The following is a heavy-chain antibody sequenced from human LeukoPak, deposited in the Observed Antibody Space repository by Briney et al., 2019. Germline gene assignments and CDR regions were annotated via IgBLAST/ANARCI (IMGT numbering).Heavy chain of an antibody. CDR2: IYYSGST. D-gene: IGHD6-13*01. V-gene: IGHV4-59*01. CDR1: GGSISSYY. Sequence: NPSETLSLTCTVSGGSISSYYWSWIRQPPGKGLEWIGYIYYSGSTNYNPSLKSRVTISVDTSKNQFSLKLSSVTAADTAVYYCARGRYSSSWLDFDYWGQGTLVNVSS. J-gene: IGHJ4*02. CDR3: ARGRYSSSWLDFDY.